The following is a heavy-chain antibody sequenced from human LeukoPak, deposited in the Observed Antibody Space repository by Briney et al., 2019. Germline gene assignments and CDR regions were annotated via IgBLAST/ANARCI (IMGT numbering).Heavy chain of an antibody. CDR3: STLYSPGAFDI. J-gene: IGHJ3*02. CDR2: IIGGGDYT. CDR1: GFTFRNYG. V-gene: IGHV3-23*01. Sequence: GGSLRLSCTVSGFTFRNYGMNWVRQAPGKGLEWVSGIIGGGDYTYYADSVKGRFTISRDNSKNTLYLHMNSLRVEDTAVYYCSTLYSPGAFDIWGQGTVVTVSS. D-gene: IGHD5-12*01.